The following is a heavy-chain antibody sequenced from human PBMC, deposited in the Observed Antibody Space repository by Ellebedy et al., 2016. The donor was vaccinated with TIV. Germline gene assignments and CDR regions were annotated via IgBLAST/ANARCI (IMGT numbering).Heavy chain of an antibody. CDR1: GGSFSGYY. J-gene: IGHJ4*02. D-gene: IGHD3-22*01. CDR2: INHSGST. V-gene: IGHV4-34*01. Sequence: MPSETLSLTCAVYGGSFSGYYWSWIRQPPGKGLEWIGEINHSGSTNYNPSLKSRVTISVDTSKNQFSLKLSSVTAADTAVYYCARGGYYYDSSGYYLPFDYWGQGTLVTVSS. CDR3: ARGGYYYDSSGYYLPFDY.